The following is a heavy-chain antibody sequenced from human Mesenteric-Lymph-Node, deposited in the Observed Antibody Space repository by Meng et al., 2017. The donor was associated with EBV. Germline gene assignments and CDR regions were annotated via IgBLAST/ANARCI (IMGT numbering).Heavy chain of an antibody. CDR2: IYHNGIT. J-gene: IGHJ4*02. Sequence: QGELQESGPGLVKPSGTLSLTCTVSGGSIIGYYWTWIRQPPGRGLEWIGEIYHNGITNYNPSLKSRVTISLDKSKNQFILKLSSVTAADTAVYYCARITFGGAIGDWGQGTLVTVSS. V-gene: IGHV4-59*12. CDR3: ARITFGGAIGD. CDR1: GGSIIGYY. D-gene: IGHD3-16*02.